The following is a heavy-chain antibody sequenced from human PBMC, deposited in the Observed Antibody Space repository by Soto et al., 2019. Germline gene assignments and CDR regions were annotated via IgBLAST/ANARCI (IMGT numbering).Heavy chain of an antibody. CDR1: GFTFSSYA. CDR2: ISGNGGST. Sequence: VQLLASGGDLVQPGGSLRLSCGASGFTFSSYAMSWVRQAPGKGLQWVSTISGNGGSTYYAESVRGRFTISRDSSKNTLSLQMNSLRAEDTGLYYCAKDYADYIPYYCDHWGQGTLVTVSS. CDR3: AKDYADYIPYYCDH. V-gene: IGHV3-23*01. J-gene: IGHJ4*02. D-gene: IGHD4-17*01.